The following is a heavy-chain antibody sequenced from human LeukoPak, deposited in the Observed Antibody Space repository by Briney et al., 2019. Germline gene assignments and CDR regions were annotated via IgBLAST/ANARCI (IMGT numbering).Heavy chain of an antibody. CDR2: IKGKTDGGTT. D-gene: IGHD2-15*01. V-gene: IGHV3-15*01. CDR3: TTFESGAFY. J-gene: IGHJ4*02. CDR1: GFTFNNAW. Sequence: GGSLRLSCAASGFTFNNAWMSWVRQAPGKGLEWVGRIKGKTDGGTTEKAAPVKGRFTISRDDSKNTLYLQMNSLKTEDTAVYYCTTFESGAFYWGQGTLVTVSS.